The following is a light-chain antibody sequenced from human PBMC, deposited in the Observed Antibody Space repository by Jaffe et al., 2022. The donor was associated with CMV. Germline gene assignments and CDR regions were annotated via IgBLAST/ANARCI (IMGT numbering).Light chain of an antibody. Sequence: SSELTQDPAVSVALGQTVRITCQGDSLRSYYASWYQQKPGQAPVLVMYGKNNRPSGIPDRFSGSTSGNTASLTITGTRAEDEADYYCNSRDTGRYVFGPGTKVTVL. CDR1: SLRSYY. CDR3: NSRDTGRYV. V-gene: IGLV3-19*01. CDR2: GKN. J-gene: IGLJ1*01.